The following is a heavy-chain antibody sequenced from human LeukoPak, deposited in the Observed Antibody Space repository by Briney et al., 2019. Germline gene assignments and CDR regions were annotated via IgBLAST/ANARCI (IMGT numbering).Heavy chain of an antibody. CDR2: INNDGSDT. Sequence: GGSLRLSCTASGFTFSSYWMHWVRQVPGKGLVWVSYINNDGSDTSYADSVKGRFTISRDNAKNTLYLQMNSLRAEDTAVYYCARDRPHNWFDPWGQGTLVTVSS. J-gene: IGHJ5*02. D-gene: IGHD6-6*01. CDR1: GFTFSSYW. V-gene: IGHV3-74*01. CDR3: ARDRPHNWFDP.